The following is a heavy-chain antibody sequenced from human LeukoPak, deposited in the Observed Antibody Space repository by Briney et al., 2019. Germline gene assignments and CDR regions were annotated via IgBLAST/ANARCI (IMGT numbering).Heavy chain of an antibody. V-gene: IGHV4-30-4*01. J-gene: IGHJ6*02. D-gene: IGHD3-10*01. CDR2: SYYSGST. Sequence: SETLSLTCSVSGGSISSGDYYWRRIRQPPGKGLEWIGYSYYSGSTYYNPSHKQRVTIRVDTSKNQFSLKLSSVTGAQTAVYYCARDEVTRVRGGTSPYYYYGMDVWGQGTTVTVSS. CDR1: GGSISSGDYY. CDR3: ARDEVTRVRGGTSPYYYYGMDV.